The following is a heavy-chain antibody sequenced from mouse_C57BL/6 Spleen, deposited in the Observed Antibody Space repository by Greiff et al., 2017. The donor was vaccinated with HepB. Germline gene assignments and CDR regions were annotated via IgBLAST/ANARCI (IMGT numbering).Heavy chain of an antibody. CDR1: GYTFTSYW. CDR2: IDPSDSET. CDR3: ARERRLRDYYAMDY. V-gene: IGHV1-52*01. D-gene: IGHD2-2*01. J-gene: IGHJ4*01. Sequence: QVHVKQPGAELVRPGSSVKLSCKASGYTFTSYWMHWVKQRPIQGLEWIGNIDPSDSETHYNQKFKDKATLTVDKSSSTAYMQLSSLTSEDSAVYYCARERRLRDYYAMDYWGQGTSVTVSS.